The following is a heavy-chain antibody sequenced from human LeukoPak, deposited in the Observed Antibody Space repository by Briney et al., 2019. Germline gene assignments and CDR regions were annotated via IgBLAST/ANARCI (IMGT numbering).Heavy chain of an antibody. V-gene: IGHV1-69*06. CDR1: GGTFSSYA. CDR2: IIPIFGTA. D-gene: IGHD6-13*01. J-gene: IGHJ3*02. Sequence: SVKVSCKASGGTFSSYAISWVRQAPGQGLEWMGGIIPIFGTANYAQKFQGRVTITADKSTSTAYMELSSLRSEDTAVYYCARDRIPSRYSSSWWKTSRIDDAFDTWGQGTMVTVSS. CDR3: ARDRIPSRYSSSWWKTSRIDDAFDT.